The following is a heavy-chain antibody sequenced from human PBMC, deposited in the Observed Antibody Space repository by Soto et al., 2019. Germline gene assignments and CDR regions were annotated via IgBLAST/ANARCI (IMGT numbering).Heavy chain of an antibody. D-gene: IGHD4-17*01. CDR2: IIHSGST. V-gene: IGHV4-34*12. CDR3: ARVCYGGNSGLGQLDD. CDR1: GGSFSGYF. Sequence: SETLSLTCVVYGGSFSGYFWSWIRQPPGKGLEWIGEIIHSGSTNYNPSLKSRVTISVDTSKNQFSLKLSSVTAADTAVYYCARVCYGGNSGLGQLDDWGQGTLVPVSS. J-gene: IGHJ4*02.